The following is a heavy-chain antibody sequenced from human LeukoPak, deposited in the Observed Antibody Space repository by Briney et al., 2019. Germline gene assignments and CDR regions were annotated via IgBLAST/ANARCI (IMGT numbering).Heavy chain of an antibody. V-gene: IGHV3-23*01. CDR3: AKDGGYYFDY. J-gene: IGHJ4*02. CDR1: GFNFSSYA. D-gene: IGHD2-15*01. CDR2: ISGNGGST. Sequence: PGGSLRLSCAASGFNFSSYAMNWVRQAPGKGLEWVSVISGNGGSTYYADSVKGRFTISRDNSKNTLYLQMNSLRAEDTAVYYCAKDGGYYFDYWGQGTLVTVSS.